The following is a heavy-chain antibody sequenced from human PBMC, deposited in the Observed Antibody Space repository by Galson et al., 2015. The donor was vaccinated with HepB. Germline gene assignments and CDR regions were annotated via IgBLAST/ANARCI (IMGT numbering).Heavy chain of an antibody. CDR3: TLLQEHL. V-gene: IGHV1-69*04. J-gene: IGHJ6*01. Sequence: SVKVSCKASGGTFNSNAISWVRQAPGQGLGWMGRIIPILGIVNYAQKFQGRVRITADKSTTTAYMELSSLHQGPIGLPPGTLLQEHLWG. CDR1: GGTFNSNA. CDR2: IIPILGIV.